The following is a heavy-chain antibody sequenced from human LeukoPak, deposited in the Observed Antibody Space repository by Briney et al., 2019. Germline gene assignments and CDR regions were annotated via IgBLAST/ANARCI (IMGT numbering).Heavy chain of an antibody. J-gene: IGHJ4*02. CDR2: IYSGGST. V-gene: IGHV3-53*01. D-gene: IGHD3-10*01. CDR1: GFTVSSNY. Sequence: GGSLRLSCAASGFTVSSNYMSWVRQAPGKGLEWVSVIYSGGSTYYADSVKGRFTISRDNSKNTLYLQMNSLRAEDTAVYYCARGPNYYGSGRSLGRAFDYWGQGTLVTVSS. CDR3: ARGPNYYGSGRSLGRAFDY.